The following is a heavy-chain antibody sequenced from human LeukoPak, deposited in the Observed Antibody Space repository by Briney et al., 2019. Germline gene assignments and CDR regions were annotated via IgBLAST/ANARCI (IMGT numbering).Heavy chain of an antibody. CDR1: AYTFTAYW. Sequence: GESLKISCKGSAYTFTAYWIAWVRQMPGKGLEWMGIIYPGDSDTRYSPSFQGQVTISADKSISTAYLQWSSLKASDTAMYYCARALYSGYDFIDYWGQGTLVTVSS. CDR2: IYPGDSDT. J-gene: IGHJ4*02. V-gene: IGHV5-51*01. CDR3: ARALYSGYDFIDY. D-gene: IGHD5-12*01.